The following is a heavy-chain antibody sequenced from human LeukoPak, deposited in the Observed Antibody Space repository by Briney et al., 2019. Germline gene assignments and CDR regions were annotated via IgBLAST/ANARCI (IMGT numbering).Heavy chain of an antibody. CDR1: GGSISSGSYY. V-gene: IGHV4-61*02. D-gene: IGHD3-22*01. CDR3: AREFKHYYDSSGYPRDY. J-gene: IGHJ4*02. CDR2: IYTSGST. Sequence: SETLSLTCTVSGGSISSGSYYWSWIRQPAGKGLEWIGRIYTSGSTNYNPSLKSRVTISVDTSKNQFSLKLSSVTAADTAVYYCAREFKHYYDSSGYPRDYWGQGTLVTVSS.